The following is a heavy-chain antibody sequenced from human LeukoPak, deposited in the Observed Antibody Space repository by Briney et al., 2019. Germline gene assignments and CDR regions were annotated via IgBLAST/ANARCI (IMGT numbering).Heavy chain of an antibody. CDR3: ATLVDTAVAFDF. V-gene: IGHV3-11*04. J-gene: IGHJ4*02. D-gene: IGHD5-18*01. CDR1: GFTFSDYY. Sequence: GGSLRLSCAASGFTFSDYYMSWIRQAPGKGLEWVSSISSSGSTISYADSVKGRFTISRDNAKNSLYLQMNSLRAEDTAVYYCATLVDTAVAFDFWGQGTLVTVSS. CDR2: ISSSGSTI.